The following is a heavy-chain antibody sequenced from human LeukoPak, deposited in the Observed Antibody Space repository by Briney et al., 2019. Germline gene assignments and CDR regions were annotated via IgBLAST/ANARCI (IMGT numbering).Heavy chain of an antibody. D-gene: IGHD6-13*01. CDR2: IIPILGIA. J-gene: IGHJ4*02. V-gene: IGHV1-69*04. CDR3: ARDVSSSWEN. CDR1: GGTFSSYT. Sequence: PGASVTVSCKASGGTFSSYTISWVRQAPGKGLEWMGRIIPILGIANYAQKFQGRVTITADKSTSTAYMELSSLRSEDTAVYYCARDVSSSWENWGQGTLVTVSS.